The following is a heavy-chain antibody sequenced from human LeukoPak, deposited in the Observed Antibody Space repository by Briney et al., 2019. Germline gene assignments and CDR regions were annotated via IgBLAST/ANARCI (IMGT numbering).Heavy chain of an antibody. CDR1: GYTFTSYY. CDR3: ARDAQLGGAFDY. D-gene: IGHD6-6*01. V-gene: IGHV1-46*01. CDR2: INPSGGST. J-gene: IGHJ4*02. Sequence: ASVKVSCKASGYTFTSYYMHWVRQAPGQGLEWMGIINPSGGSTSYAQKFQGRVTMTRDTSTSTVYMELSSLRSEDTAVYYCARDAQLGGAFDYWGQGTLVTASS.